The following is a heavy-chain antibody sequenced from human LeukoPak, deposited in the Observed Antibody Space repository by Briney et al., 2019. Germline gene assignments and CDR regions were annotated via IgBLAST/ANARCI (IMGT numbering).Heavy chain of an antibody. CDR3: ARWSDTYRAFDY. D-gene: IGHD4-23*01. Sequence: SETLSLTCTVSGASITSHHWNWIRQPAKEGLEWIGYIFHTGSTNSNPSLKSRVTKSVDTSKNQFSLKVTSVTAADTAVYYCARWSDTYRAFDYWGQGVLVTVSS. CDR1: GASITSHH. J-gene: IGHJ4*02. V-gene: IGHV4-59*11. CDR2: IFHTGST.